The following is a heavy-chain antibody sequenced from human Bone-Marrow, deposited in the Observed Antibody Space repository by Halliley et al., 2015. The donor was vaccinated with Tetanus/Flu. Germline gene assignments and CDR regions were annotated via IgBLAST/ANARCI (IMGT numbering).Heavy chain of an antibody. CDR3: ARVARWFAP. Sequence: KGLEWVALIWHDGSKKYHADSVKGRFTISRDNAKNMLYLQMNSLRAEDTAVYYCARVARWFAPWGQGTLVTVSS. V-gene: IGHV3-33*01. J-gene: IGHJ5*02. CDR2: IWHDGSKK.